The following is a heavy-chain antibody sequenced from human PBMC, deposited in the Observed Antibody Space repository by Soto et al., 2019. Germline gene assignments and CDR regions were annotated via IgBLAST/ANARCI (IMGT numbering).Heavy chain of an antibody. D-gene: IGHD2-15*01. Sequence: GASVKVSCKASGYTFTSYYMHWVRQAPGQGLERMGIINPSGGSTSYAQKFQGRVTMTRDTSTSTVYMELSSLRSEDTAVYYCARAQNVRLYCSGGSCRGGAFDIWGQGTMVTVSS. CDR3: ARAQNVRLYCSGGSCRGGAFDI. V-gene: IGHV1-46*03. CDR2: INPSGGST. J-gene: IGHJ3*02. CDR1: GYTFTSYY.